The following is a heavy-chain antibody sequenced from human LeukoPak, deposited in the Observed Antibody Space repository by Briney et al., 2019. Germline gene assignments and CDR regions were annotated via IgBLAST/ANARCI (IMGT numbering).Heavy chain of an antibody. V-gene: IGHV3-72*01. CDR2: SKNRGNSYNT. CDR1: GFTFRDHY. Sequence: GWSLRLSCAVSGFTFRDHYMHWVRQAPGKGLEWVGRSKNRGNSYNTDYAASVKGRFTISRDNSKNSLYLQMDSLKTEDTAGYYCARVAVYSSSWDFWGQGTLVTVSS. D-gene: IGHD6-13*01. CDR3: ARVAVYSSSWDF. J-gene: IGHJ4*02.